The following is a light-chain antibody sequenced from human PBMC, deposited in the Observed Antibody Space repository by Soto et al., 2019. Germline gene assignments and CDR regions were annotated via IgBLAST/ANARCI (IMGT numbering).Light chain of an antibody. Sequence: IQMTQSPSSLSASVGDTVTITCRASQSISTSLAWYQQKPGKAPNLLISGASTLEEGVPSRFRGSGSGTEFTLTITSLQTDDFATYYCQQYITYSTFGQGTKVDIK. CDR1: QSISTS. J-gene: IGKJ1*01. CDR2: GAS. V-gene: IGKV1-5*01. CDR3: QQYITYST.